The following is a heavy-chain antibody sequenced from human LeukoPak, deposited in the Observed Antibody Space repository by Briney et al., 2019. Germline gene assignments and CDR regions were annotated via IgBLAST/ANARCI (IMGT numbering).Heavy chain of an antibody. V-gene: IGHV3-53*01. CDR1: GFTVSSND. CDR3: ARVVDHDYSDYYLDY. D-gene: IGHD4-11*01. CDR2: IYSGGSP. J-gene: IGHJ4*02. Sequence: GGSLRLSCAASGFTVSSNDMSWVRQAPGKGLEWVSVIYSGGSPYYADSVKGRFTISRDNSKNTLYLQMKSLRAEDTAVYYCARVVDHDYSDYYLDYWGQGTLVTVSS.